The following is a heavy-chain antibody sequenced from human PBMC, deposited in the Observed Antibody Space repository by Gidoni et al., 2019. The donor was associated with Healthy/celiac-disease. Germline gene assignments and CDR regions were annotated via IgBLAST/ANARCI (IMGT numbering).Heavy chain of an antibody. CDR2: ISSSSSYT. CDR1: GFPFSDYF. V-gene: IGHV3-11*06. CDR3: ARDGVDIVATSPPYYFDY. Sequence: QVQLVESGGGLVKPGGSLRLSCAASGFPFSDYFMSWIRQAPGKGLEWVSYISSSSSYTNYADSVKGRFTISRDNAKNSLYLQMNSLRAEDTAVYYCARDGVDIVATSPPYYFDYWGQGTLVTVSS. J-gene: IGHJ4*02. D-gene: IGHD5-12*01.